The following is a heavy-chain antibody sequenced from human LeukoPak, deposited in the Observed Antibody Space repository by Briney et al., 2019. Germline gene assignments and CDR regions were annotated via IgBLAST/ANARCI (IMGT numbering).Heavy chain of an antibody. CDR1: GFTFSNYN. V-gene: IGHV3-48*02. D-gene: IGHD5-18*01. Sequence: GGSLRLSCVASGFTFSNYNMNWVRQAPGKGLEWVSYISSTSSTIYYADSVKGRFTISRDNAKNSLSLQMNSLRDEDTAVYYCARDFTAMPLAWGQGTLVTVSS. CDR3: ARDFTAMPLA. J-gene: IGHJ5*02. CDR2: ISSTSSTI.